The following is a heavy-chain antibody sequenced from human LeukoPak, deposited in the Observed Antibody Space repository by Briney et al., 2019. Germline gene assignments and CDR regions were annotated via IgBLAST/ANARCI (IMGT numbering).Heavy chain of an antibody. CDR3: AKDGPIFGVVILYYYGMDV. CDR2: ISGSGGST. V-gene: IGHV3-23*01. J-gene: IGHJ6*02. CDR1: GFTFSSYA. Sequence: GGSLRLSCAASGFTFSSYAMSWVRQAPGKGLEWVSAISGSGGSTYYADPVKGRFTISRDNSKNTLYLQMNSLRAEDTAVYYCAKDGPIFGVVILYYYGMDVWGQGTTVTVSS. D-gene: IGHD3-3*01.